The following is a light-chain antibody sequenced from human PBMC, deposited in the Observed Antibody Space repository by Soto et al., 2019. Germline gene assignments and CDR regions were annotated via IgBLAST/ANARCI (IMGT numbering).Light chain of an antibody. Sequence: QSALTQPPSASGSPGQSVTISCTGTKNDIGVYDFFSCYQHHPGKAPRLIIYEVVQRPSGVRVRFSGSKSGHTASLTVSGLQAADDAVYFCKSSAGSNTYVLGSGTKLTVL. CDR1: KNDIGVYDF. CDR2: EVV. J-gene: IGLJ1*01. V-gene: IGLV2-8*01. CDR3: KSSAGSNTYV.